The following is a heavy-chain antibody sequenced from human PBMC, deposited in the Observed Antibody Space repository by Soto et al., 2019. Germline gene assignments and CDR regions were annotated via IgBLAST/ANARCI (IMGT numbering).Heavy chain of an antibody. CDR3: ARERGGAAAGRGVLYDY. CDR1: GGSISSYY. V-gene: IGHV4-4*07. CDR2: IYTSGST. Sequence: QVQLQESGPGLVKPSETLSLTCTVSGGSISSYYWSWIRQPAGKGLEWIGRIYTSGSTNYNPSLKSRVTMAVDTAKNQFSLKLSSVTAADTAVYYCARERGGAAAGRGVLYDYWGQGTLVTVSS. D-gene: IGHD6-13*01. J-gene: IGHJ4*02.